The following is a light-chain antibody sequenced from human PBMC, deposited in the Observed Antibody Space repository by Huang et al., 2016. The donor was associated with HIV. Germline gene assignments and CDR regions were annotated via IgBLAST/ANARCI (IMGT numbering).Light chain of an antibody. CDR2: DAS. CDR1: QDIARF. V-gene: IGKV1-33*01. J-gene: IGKJ1*01. CDR3: QQYDGLPPWT. Sequence: DIQMTQSPSSLSASIGDKVTITCQATQDIARFLNWYQQKPGQAPKLLIYDASTLQTGVPSRVSGSGSGTDFSFTISSLQPEDIATYYCQQYDGLPPWTFGQGTKVEIQ.